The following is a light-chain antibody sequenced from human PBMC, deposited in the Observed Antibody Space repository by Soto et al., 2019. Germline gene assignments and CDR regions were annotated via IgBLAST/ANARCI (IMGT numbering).Light chain of an antibody. CDR3: SSYTTSSTYV. Sequence: QSFLTQPASVSGSPGQSITISCTGTSSDVGGYDYVSWYQQHPGKAPKFMIYEVTNRPSGVSHRFSGSKSGNTASLTISGLQAEDEADYYCSSYTTSSTYVFGTGTKVTVL. CDR1: SSDVGGYDY. J-gene: IGLJ1*01. CDR2: EVT. V-gene: IGLV2-14*01.